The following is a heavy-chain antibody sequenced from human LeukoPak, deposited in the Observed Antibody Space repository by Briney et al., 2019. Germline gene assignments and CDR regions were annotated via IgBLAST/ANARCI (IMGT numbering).Heavy chain of an antibody. J-gene: IGHJ6*02. Sequence: GGSLRLSCAASGFTFDDYGMSWVRQAPGKGLEWVSGINWYGGSTGYADPVKGRFTISRDNAKNSLYLQMNSLRAEDTALYHCARGAPAYDSSGYYYYYYGMDVWGQGTTVTVSS. V-gene: IGHV3-20*01. CDR1: GFTFDDYG. D-gene: IGHD3-22*01. CDR2: INWYGGST. CDR3: ARGAPAYDSSGYYYYYYGMDV.